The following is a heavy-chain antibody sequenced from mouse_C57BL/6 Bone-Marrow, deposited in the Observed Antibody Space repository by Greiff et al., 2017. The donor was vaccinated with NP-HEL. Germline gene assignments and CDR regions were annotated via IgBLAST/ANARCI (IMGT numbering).Heavy chain of an antibody. CDR3: ARTYYGSSSSY. CDR2: IYPRSGNT. D-gene: IGHD1-1*01. Sequence: SGAELARPGASVKLSCKASGYTFTSYGISWVKQRTGQGLEWIGEIYPRSGNTYYNEKFKGKATLTADKSSSTAYMELRSLTSEDSAVYFCARTYYGSSSSYWGTGTTVTVSS. CDR1: GYTFTSYG. V-gene: IGHV1-81*01. J-gene: IGHJ1*03.